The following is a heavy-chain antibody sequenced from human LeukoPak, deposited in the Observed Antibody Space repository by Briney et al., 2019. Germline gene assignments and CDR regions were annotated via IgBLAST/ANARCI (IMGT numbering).Heavy chain of an antibody. CDR1: GYTLTELS. CDR2: FDPEDGET. Sequence: ASVKVSCKVSGYTLTELSMHWVRQAPGKGLEWMGGFDPEDGETIYAQKFQGRVTMTEDTSTDTAYMELSSLRSEDTAVYFCARATLSDFYFNYWGQGTLVTVSS. J-gene: IGHJ4*02. V-gene: IGHV1-24*01. CDR3: ARATLSDFYFNY.